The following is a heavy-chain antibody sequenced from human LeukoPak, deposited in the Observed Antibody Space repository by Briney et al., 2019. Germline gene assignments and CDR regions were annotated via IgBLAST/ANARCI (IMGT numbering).Heavy chain of an antibody. Sequence: GGSLRLSCAASAFTFSDYYMSWIRQAPGKGLEWVSYISTSGTNIYYADSVKGQFTISRDNAKNSLYLQMNSLRAEDTAVYYCARALKPLYYYYMDVWGKGTTVTVSS. V-gene: IGHV3-11*04. CDR3: ARALKPLYYYYMDV. CDR2: ISTSGTNI. CDR1: AFTFSDYY. J-gene: IGHJ6*03.